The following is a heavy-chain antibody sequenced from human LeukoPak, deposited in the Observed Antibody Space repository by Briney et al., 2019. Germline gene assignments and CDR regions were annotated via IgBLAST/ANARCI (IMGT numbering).Heavy chain of an antibody. D-gene: IGHD6-13*01. CDR3: ARASSSSHDY. CDR2: INKDGGEK. J-gene: IGHJ4*02. CDR1: GFTFSSYW. Sequence: GGSLRLSCAASGFTFSSYWMSWVRQAPGKGLEWVANINKDGGEKYYVDSVKGRFTISRDNAKNTLYLQMNSLRAEDTAVYYCARASSSSHDYWGQGTLVTVSS. V-gene: IGHV3-7*01.